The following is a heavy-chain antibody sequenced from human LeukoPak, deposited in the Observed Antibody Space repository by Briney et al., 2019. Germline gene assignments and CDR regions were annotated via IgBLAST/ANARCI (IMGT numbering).Heavy chain of an antibody. J-gene: IGHJ2*01. CDR2: INHSGNT. V-gene: IGHV4-34*01. Sequence: SETLSLTCAVYGGSFSGYYWSWIRQPPGKGLEWIGEINHSGNTNSNPSLKSRVTMSVDTSKNQFSLKLSSVTAADTAVYYCARDTITMIAVAYWYFDLWGRGTLVTVSS. CDR1: GGSFSGYY. CDR3: ARDTITMIAVAYWYFDL. D-gene: IGHD3-22*01.